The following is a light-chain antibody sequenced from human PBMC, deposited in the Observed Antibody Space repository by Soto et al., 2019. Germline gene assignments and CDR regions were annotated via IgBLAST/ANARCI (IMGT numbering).Light chain of an antibody. CDR1: QSISTY. V-gene: IGKV1-39*01. Sequence: DIHMSQSTSSLSASVVDRVTITCRASQSISTYLNWYQHKPGKAPKVLIYAVSSLQSGVPSRFSGSGSGTDFTLTITSLQPEDSATYYCQHSYGTPRTFGQGTKVDIK. CDR2: AVS. J-gene: IGKJ1*01. CDR3: QHSYGTPRT.